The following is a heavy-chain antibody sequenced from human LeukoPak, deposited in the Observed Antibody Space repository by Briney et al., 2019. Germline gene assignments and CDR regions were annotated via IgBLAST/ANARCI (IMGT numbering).Heavy chain of an antibody. CDR2: IAYHGNTE. D-gene: IGHD6-19*01. Sequence: GGSLRLSCAVSGFTISSHGMHWVRQAPGKGPEWVAMIAYHGNTEYYGDSVKGRFTISRDNSKNTLYLQMDSLKAEDTAVYHCAKDWGSGGWYNYFDPWGQGTLVTVSS. CDR3: AKDWGSGGWYNYFDP. V-gene: IGHV3-30*18. CDR1: GFTISSHG. J-gene: IGHJ5*02.